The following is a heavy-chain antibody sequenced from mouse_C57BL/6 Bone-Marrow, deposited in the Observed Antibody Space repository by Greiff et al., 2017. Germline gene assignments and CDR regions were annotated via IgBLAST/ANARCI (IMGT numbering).Heavy chain of an antibody. CDR1: GYTFTSYW. CDR3: AREDYGNFDV. J-gene: IGHJ1*03. CDR2: IDPSDSYT. D-gene: IGHD1-1*01. Sequence: QVQLQQPGAELVMPGASVKLSCKVSGYTFTSYWMHWVKQRPGQGLEWIGEIDPSDSYTNYNQKFKGKSTLTVDKSSSTAYMQLSSLTSEDSAVYYCAREDYGNFDVWGTGTTVTVSS. V-gene: IGHV1-69*01.